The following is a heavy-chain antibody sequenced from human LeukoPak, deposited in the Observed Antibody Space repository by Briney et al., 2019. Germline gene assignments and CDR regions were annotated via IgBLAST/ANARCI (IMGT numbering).Heavy chain of an antibody. CDR3: ARDPGYYDSSGYFPAYFQH. V-gene: IGHV3-23*01. D-gene: IGHD3-22*01. Sequence: GGSLRLSCAASGFAFSSQAMGWVRQAPGKGLEWVSVISDGGRSTYYADSVKGRFTISRDNSKNTLFLQMNSLRAEDTAVYYCARDPGYYDSSGYFPAYFQHWGQGTLVTVSS. CDR2: ISDGGRST. CDR1: GFAFSSQA. J-gene: IGHJ1*01.